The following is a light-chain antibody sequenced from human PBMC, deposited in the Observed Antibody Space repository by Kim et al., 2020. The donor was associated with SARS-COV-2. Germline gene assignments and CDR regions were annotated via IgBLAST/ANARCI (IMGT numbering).Light chain of an antibody. V-gene: IGKV1-5*03. CDR1: QSINNW. Sequence: DIQMTQSPSTLSASVGDRVTITCRASQSINNWLAWYQQKPGKAPKALIYKASDLESGVPSRFSGSAFGTEFTLTISSLQPDDFATYYCQQYDRNPLTFGGGTRVEIK. CDR3: QQYDRNPLT. CDR2: KAS. J-gene: IGKJ4*01.